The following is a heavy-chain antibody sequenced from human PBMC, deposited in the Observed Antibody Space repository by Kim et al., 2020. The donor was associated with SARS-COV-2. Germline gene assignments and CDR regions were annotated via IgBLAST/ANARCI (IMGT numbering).Heavy chain of an antibody. V-gene: IGHV3-7*01. CDR3: ARDNAAGFDL. J-gene: IGHJ4*02. D-gene: IGHD6-13*01. CDR2: R. Sequence: RYDVDSVKGRLTIPKANARNSQYLQMNSLRAEDTAVYYCARDNAAGFDLWGQGTLVTVSS.